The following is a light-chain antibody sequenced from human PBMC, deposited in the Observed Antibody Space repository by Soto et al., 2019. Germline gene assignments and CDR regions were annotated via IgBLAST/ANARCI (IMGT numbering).Light chain of an antibody. CDR2: NNN. Sequence: QPVLTQPPSASGTPGQRVTISCSGSYSNIGSNTVNWYQHLPGTAPKLLISNNNQRPSGVPDRFSASNSGTSASLAISGLQSEVEADYYCAAWDDFLKGHYVFGTGTKVTVL. CDR3: AAWDDFLKGHYV. J-gene: IGLJ1*01. V-gene: IGLV1-44*01. CDR1: YSNIGSNT.